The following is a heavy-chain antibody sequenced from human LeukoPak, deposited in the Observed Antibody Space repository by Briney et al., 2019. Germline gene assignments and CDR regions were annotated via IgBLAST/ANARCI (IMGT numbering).Heavy chain of an antibody. CDR3: ARDWRGDSRNYYYYYMDV. Sequence: GGSLRLSCAASGFTFSSYWMHWVRQAPGKGLVWVSRINSDASSRSYADFVKGRFTITRDNAKNTLYLQMNSLRAEDTVIYYCARDWRGDSRNYYYYYMDVWGKGTTVTVSS. V-gene: IGHV3-74*01. CDR1: GFTFSSYW. CDR2: INSDASSR. J-gene: IGHJ6*03. D-gene: IGHD1-14*01.